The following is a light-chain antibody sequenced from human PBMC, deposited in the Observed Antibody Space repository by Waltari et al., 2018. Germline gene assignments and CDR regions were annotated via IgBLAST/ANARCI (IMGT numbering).Light chain of an antibody. CDR2: SAN. CDR3: QQYKSVPLT. CDR1: QGISSY. V-gene: IGKV1-39*01. Sequence: DIQMSQSTSSLSASVGPRVTITCRTSQGISSYLNWYQQKPGKAPKFLIYSANRLESGVPSRFSGSGSGTEFTLTITSLQPEDFATYYCQQYKSVPLTFGGGTKVEIK. J-gene: IGKJ4*01.